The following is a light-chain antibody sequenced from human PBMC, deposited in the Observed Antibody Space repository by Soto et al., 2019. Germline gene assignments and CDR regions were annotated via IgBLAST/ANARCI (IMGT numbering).Light chain of an antibody. CDR3: QQYDDIRPT. Sequence: DIQMTQSPSSLTASVGDSVTITCQASQDITNYLNWYQQKPGKAPKLLIYDASNLEPGVPSRFSGRGSGTDFTLSISSLQPEDIATYYCQQYDDIRPTFGQGPRLDIK. CDR1: QDITNY. J-gene: IGKJ5*01. V-gene: IGKV1-33*01. CDR2: DAS.